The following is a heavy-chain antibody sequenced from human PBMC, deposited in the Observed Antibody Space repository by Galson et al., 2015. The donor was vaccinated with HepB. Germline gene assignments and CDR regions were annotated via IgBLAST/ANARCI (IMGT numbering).Heavy chain of an antibody. CDR3: ATVAGTIYNYRMDV. CDR2: THYRARWYS. J-gene: IGHJ6*02. CDR1: GDSVSSNSAA. Sequence: CAISGDSVSSNSAAWYWIRQSPSRGLEWLGRTHYRARWYSDYAVSVRSRINIDVDISKNQFSLQLKSVTPEDTATYFCATVAGTIYNYRMDVWGQGTTVTVSS. D-gene: IGHD2-15*01. V-gene: IGHV6-1*01.